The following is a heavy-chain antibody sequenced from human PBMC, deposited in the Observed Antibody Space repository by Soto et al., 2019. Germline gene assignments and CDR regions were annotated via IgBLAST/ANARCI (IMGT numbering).Heavy chain of an antibody. Sequence: GGSLRLSCAASGFTFSSYAMSWVRQAPGKGLEWVSAISSNGGSTYYANSVKGRFTISRDNSKNTLYLQMGSLRAEDMVVYYCAREGHIVATISAFDIWGQGTMVTVSS. CDR2: ISSNGGST. J-gene: IGHJ3*02. D-gene: IGHD5-12*01. CDR1: GFTFSSYA. V-gene: IGHV3-64*01. CDR3: AREGHIVATISAFDI.